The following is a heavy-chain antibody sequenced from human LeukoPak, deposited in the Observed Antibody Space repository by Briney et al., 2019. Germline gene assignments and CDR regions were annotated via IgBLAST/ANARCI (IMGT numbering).Heavy chain of an antibody. CDR1: GFTFSSYA. D-gene: IGHD3-22*01. CDR3: AKDLGVYDSSGYNY. Sequence: GGSLRLSCAASGFTFSSYAMSWVRQAPGKGLEWVSAISGSGGSTYYADSVKGRFTISRDNSKNTLYLQMNSLRAEDTAVYYCAKDLGVYDSSGYNYWGQGTLVAVSS. J-gene: IGHJ4*02. V-gene: IGHV3-23*01. CDR2: ISGSGGST.